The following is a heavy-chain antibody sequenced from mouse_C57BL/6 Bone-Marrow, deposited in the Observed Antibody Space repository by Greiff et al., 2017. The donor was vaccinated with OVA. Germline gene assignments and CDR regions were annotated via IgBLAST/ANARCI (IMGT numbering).Heavy chain of an antibody. J-gene: IGHJ2*01. V-gene: IGHV1-81*01. Sequence: QVHVKQSGAELARPGASVKLSCKASGYTFTSYGISWVKQRTGQGLEWIGEIYPRSGNTYYNEKFKGKATLTADKSSSTAYMELRSLTSEDSAVYFCARGDYYGSKYYWGQGTTLTVSS. CDR3: ARGDYYGSKYY. D-gene: IGHD1-1*01. CDR2: IYPRSGNT. CDR1: GYTFTSYG.